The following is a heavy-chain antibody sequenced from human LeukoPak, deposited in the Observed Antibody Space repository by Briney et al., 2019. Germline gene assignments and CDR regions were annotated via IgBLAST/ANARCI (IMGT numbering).Heavy chain of an antibody. Sequence: PGGSLRLSCAASGFTFCNYGMHWVRRVPGKGPVWVSRINDDGSATFYADSVKGRFTISRDDAKNTLFLQMNSLRAEDTAVYYCARDGHRRYYYGSSGRGDVFDIWGQGTMVTVSS. J-gene: IGHJ3*02. CDR1: GFTFCNYG. D-gene: IGHD3-22*01. V-gene: IGHV3-74*01. CDR3: ARDGHRRYYYGSSGRGDVFDI. CDR2: INDDGSAT.